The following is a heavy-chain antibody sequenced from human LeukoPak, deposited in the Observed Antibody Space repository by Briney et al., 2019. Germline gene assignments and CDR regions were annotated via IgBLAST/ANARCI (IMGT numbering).Heavy chain of an antibody. Sequence: PSETLSLTCAVYGGSFSGYYWSWIRQPPGKGLEWIGEINHSGSTNYNPSLKSRVTISVDTSKSQFSLKLSSVTAADTAVYYCARMTTDWYFDLWGRGTLVTVSS. J-gene: IGHJ2*01. CDR1: GGSFSGYY. D-gene: IGHD4-11*01. CDR2: INHSGST. V-gene: IGHV4-34*01. CDR3: ARMTTDWYFDL.